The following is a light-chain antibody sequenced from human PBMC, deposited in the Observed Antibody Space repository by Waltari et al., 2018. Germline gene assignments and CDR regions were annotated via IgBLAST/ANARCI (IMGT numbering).Light chain of an antibody. J-gene: IGLJ3*02. CDR1: STNVGYQG. Sequence: QAGLTQPPSMSKDLRQTATLTCTGDSTNVGYQGAVWLQQLQGHPPKLLLYRNNDRPSGISERFSASRSGNTASLTITGLQTEDEAEYYCSAWDSSLSGWMFGGGTKLTVL. V-gene: IGLV10-54*04. CDR3: SAWDSSLSGWM. CDR2: RNN.